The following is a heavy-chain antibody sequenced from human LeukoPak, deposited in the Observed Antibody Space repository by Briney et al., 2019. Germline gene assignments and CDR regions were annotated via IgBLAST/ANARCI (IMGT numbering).Heavy chain of an antibody. CDR1: VYTFTRYC. Sequence: ASVKVSCKASVYTFTRYCISWVRPAPGRGLEWMGWISAYNGNTNNAQKLQGRVTMTTDTSTRTAYMELRSLRSDAAAVYYCARERYSGYDLVDYWGQGTLVTVSS. D-gene: IGHD5-12*01. CDR3: ARERYSGYDLVDY. CDR2: ISAYNGNT. V-gene: IGHV1-18*01. J-gene: IGHJ4*02.